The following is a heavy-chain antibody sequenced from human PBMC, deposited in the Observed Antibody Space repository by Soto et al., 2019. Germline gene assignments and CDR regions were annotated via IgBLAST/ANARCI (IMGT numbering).Heavy chain of an antibody. D-gene: IGHD6-19*01. CDR3: ARVGQRYSSGLFPPGGWWFRP. CDR2: IIPIFGTA. Sequence: SVCTFGSYANSRVRQAPGQGLEWMGGIIPIFGTANYAQKFQGRVTITADESTSTAYMELSSLRSEDTAVYYCARVGQRYSSGLFPPGGWWFRPWSQG. CDR1: VCTFGSYA. J-gene: IGHJ5*02. V-gene: IGHV1-69*01.